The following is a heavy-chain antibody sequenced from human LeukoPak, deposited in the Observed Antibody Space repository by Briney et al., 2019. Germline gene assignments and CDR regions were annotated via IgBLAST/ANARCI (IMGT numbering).Heavy chain of an antibody. J-gene: IGHJ5*02. V-gene: IGHV3-21*01. D-gene: IGHD2-2*01. CDR1: GFTLSNYD. CDR3: ARADCSSSTCYLRRSWFDP. CDR2: ISTSSRYI. Sequence: PGGSLRLSCAASGFTLSNYDMNLVRQAPGKGLEWVSSISTSSRYIYYKDSVRGRFTISRDDAKNSLYLEMNSLRAEDTAVYYCARADCSSSTCYLRRSWFDPWGQGTLVTVSS.